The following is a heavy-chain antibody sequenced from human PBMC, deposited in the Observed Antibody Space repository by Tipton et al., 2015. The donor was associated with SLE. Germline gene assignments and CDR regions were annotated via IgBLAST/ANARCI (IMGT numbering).Heavy chain of an antibody. D-gene: IGHD3-16*01. J-gene: IGHJ4*02. Sequence: LSCAASGFTFSSYWMSWIRQPPGKGLEWIASMYSGGSANYNPSLKTRVNISVDTSRNQLSLRLSSVTAADTAMYYCAREQDHGGGFDYWGQGTLVTVSS. V-gene: IGHV4-59*01. CDR1: GFTFSSYW. CDR3: AREQDHGGGFDY. CDR2: MYSGGSA.